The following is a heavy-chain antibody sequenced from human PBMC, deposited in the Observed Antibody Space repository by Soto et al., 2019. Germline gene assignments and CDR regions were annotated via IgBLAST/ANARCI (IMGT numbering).Heavy chain of an antibody. D-gene: IGHD4-17*01. J-gene: IGHJ4*02. V-gene: IGHV3-30-3*01. CDR2: ISYDGTNK. Sequence: GGSLRLSCAASGFTFSSHAVHWVRQAPGKGLEWVAVISYDGTNKYYADSVKGRFTISRDNSKNTLYLQMNSLRAEDTAVYYCARDFRDHGDSKGVDYWGQGA. CDR3: ARDFRDHGDSKGVDY. CDR1: GFTFSSHA.